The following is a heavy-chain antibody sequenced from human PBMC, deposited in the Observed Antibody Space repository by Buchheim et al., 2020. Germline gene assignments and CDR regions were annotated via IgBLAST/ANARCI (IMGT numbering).Heavy chain of an antibody. J-gene: IGHJ5*02. CDR1: GGTFSSYA. CDR2: IIPILGIA. CDR3: ASDVEMATIGYNWFDP. V-gene: IGHV1-69*04. Sequence: QVQLVQSGAEVKKRGSSVKVSCKASGGTFSSYAISWVRQAPGQGLEWMGRIIPILGIANYAQKFQGRVTITADKSTSTAYMELSSLRSEDTAVYYCASDVEMATIGYNWFDPWGQGTL. D-gene: IGHD5-24*01.